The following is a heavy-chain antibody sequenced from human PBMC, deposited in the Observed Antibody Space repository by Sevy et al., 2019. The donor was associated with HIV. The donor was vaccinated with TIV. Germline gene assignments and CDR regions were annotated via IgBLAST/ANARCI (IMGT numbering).Heavy chain of an antibody. J-gene: IGHJ6*03. CDR2: IRSSGGAK. Sequence: GGSLRLSCAASGFNFRDFYMTWIRQAPGKGLEWVAYIRSSGGAKYYADSVAGRFTISRDNAKNSMYLQMNSLRADDAAIYFCARDSSGEEFGFYYYYMDVWGKGTAVTVSS. V-gene: IGHV3-11*04. D-gene: IGHD3-3*01. CDR3: ARDSSGEEFGFYYYYMDV. CDR1: GFNFRDFY.